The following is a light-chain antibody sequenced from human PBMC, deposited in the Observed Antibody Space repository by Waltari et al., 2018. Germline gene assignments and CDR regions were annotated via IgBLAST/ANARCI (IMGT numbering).Light chain of an antibody. Sequence: QLVLPQSPSATASLGASVKLTCTLSSGHSSNAIAWLQQQPEKGPRYLMKVNSDGSHRKGDEIPDRFSGSSSGAERYLTISNLQSEDEADYYCQTGGHGTWVFGGGTKLTVL. CDR1: SGHSSNA. CDR3: QTGGHGTWV. CDR2: VNSDGSH. V-gene: IGLV4-69*01. J-gene: IGLJ3*02.